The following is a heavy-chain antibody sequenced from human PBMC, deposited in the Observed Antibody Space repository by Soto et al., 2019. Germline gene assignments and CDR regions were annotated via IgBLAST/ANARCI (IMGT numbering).Heavy chain of an antibody. D-gene: IGHD2-2*01. CDR1: GGTSGSYA. V-gene: IGHV1-69*01. CDR2: IIPIPGTA. CDR3: ARSQGSSTSLEIYYYYYYGMDV. J-gene: IGHJ6*02. Sequence: QVHLVQSGAEVKKPGSSVKVSCKASGGTSGSYAISWVRQAPGQGLEWMGGIIPIPGTANYAQKFQGRVTIAADESTSTAYMELSSLRSEDTAVYYCARSQGSSTSLEIYYYYYYGMDVWGQGTTVTVSS.